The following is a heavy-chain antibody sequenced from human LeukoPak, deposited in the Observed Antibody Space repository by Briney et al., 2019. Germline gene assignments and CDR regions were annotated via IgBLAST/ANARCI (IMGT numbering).Heavy chain of an antibody. CDR1: GFSFSSEI. J-gene: IGHJ6*02. D-gene: IGHD2-15*01. CDR3: ARVRYCSGGNCYPHTYYYSYAMDV. V-gene: IGHV3-21*01. Sequence: PGGSLRLSCVASGFSFSSEIMNWVRQAPGKGLEWVSSISSGSGNIYYADSVKGRFTISRDNAKSSLYLQMNSLRAEDTAVYYCARVRYCSGGNCYPHTYYYSYAMDVWGQGTTVTVSS. CDR2: ISSGSGNI.